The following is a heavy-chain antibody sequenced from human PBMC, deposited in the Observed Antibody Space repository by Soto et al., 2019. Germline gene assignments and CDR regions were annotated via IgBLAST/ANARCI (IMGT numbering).Heavy chain of an antibody. D-gene: IGHD6-13*01. V-gene: IGHV3-30*18. J-gene: IGHJ6*02. CDR3: AKEVGQQLVITYGMDV. Sequence: QVQLVESGGGVIQPGTSLSLSCGSSGFTFRSFGMYWVRQAPGKGLEWVAVVSYDGNHKYYADSVKGRFTVSRDNAKNMLYLQMNSLRGEDTAVYYCAKEVGQQLVITYGMDVWGQGTTVTVSS. CDR2: VSYDGNHK. CDR1: GFTFRSFG.